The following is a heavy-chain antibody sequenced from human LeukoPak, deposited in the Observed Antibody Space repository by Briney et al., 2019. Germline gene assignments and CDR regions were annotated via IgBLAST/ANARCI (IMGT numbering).Heavy chain of an antibody. CDR2: IYTSGST. D-gene: IGHD2-2*01. V-gene: IGHV4-4*07. Sequence: SETLSLTCTVSGGSISSYYWSWIRQPAGKGLEWIGRIYTSGSTNYNPSLKSRVTMPVDTSKNQFSLKLSSVTAADTAVYYCARDLTAMDAFDIWGQGTMVTVSS. CDR1: GGSISSYY. J-gene: IGHJ3*02. CDR3: ARDLTAMDAFDI.